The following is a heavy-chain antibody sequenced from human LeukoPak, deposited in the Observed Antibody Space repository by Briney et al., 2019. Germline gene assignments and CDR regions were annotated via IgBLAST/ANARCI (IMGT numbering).Heavy chain of an antibody. V-gene: IGHV6-1*01. Sequence: SQTLSLTCAISGDSVSSNSAAWNWIRQSPSRGLEWLGRTYYRSKWYNDYAVSVKSRITINPDTSKNQFSLQPNSVTPEDTAVYYCARDRALGYCSGGSCYSGYYYYYGMDVWGQGTTVTVSS. J-gene: IGHJ6*02. D-gene: IGHD2-15*01. CDR2: TYYRSKWYN. CDR3: ARDRALGYCSGGSCYSGYYYYYGMDV. CDR1: GDSVSSNSAA.